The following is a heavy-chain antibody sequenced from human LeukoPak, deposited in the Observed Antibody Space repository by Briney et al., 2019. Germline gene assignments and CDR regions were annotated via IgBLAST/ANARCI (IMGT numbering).Heavy chain of an antibody. V-gene: IGHV4-31*03. J-gene: IGHJ5*02. D-gene: IGHD2-15*01. CDR2: IYYSGST. Sequence: SETLSLTCTVSGVSISSGGYYWSWIRQHPGKGLEWIGYIYYSGSTYYNPSLKSRVTISVDTSKNQFSLKLSSVTAADTAVYYCARDRYGSGGRGRFDPWGQGTLVTVSS. CDR1: GVSISSGGYY. CDR3: ARDRYGSGGRGRFDP.